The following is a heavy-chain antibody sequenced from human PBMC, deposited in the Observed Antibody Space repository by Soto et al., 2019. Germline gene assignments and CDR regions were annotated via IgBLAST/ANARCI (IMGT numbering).Heavy chain of an antibody. Sequence: GESLKISCRTSGYKFTSYWIAWVRQMPGKGLEWMGIIFPSDSDTRYSPSFQGQVTISADRSTSTVFRQWASLKASDTAVYFWAKKDKSVYFIWFAPGGKGTLVTFPS. V-gene: IGHV5-51*01. J-gene: IGHJ1*01. CDR3: AKKDKSVYFIWFAP. CDR1: GYKFTSYW. D-gene: IGHD3-22*01. CDR2: IFPSDSDT.